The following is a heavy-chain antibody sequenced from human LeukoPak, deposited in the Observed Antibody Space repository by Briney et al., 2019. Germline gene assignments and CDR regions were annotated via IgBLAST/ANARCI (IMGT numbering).Heavy chain of an antibody. CDR3: ARDLPTGSDYFDY. CDR1: GFTFSSYA. J-gene: IGHJ4*02. CDR2: IRYDGSNK. V-gene: IGHV3-30*02. Sequence: GGSLRLSCAASGFTFSSYAMHWVRQAPGKGLEWVAFIRYDGSNKYYADSVKGRFTISRDNSKNTLYLQMNSLRAEDTAVYYCARDLPTGSDYFDYWGQGTLVTVSS. D-gene: IGHD6-6*01.